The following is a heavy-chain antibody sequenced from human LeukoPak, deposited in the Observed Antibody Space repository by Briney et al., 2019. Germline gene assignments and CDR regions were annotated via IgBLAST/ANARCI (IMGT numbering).Heavy chain of an antibody. D-gene: IGHD3-22*01. CDR1: GFTFSSYA. CDR3: ARGKYYDSRGSRGFDY. CDR2: ISYDGSNK. J-gene: IGHJ4*02. Sequence: PGGSLRLSCAASGFTFSSYAMHWVRQAPGKGLEWVAVISYDGSNKYYADSVKGRFTISRDNAKNSLYLQMNSLRAEDAAVYYCARGKYYDSRGSRGFDYWGQGTLVTVSS. V-gene: IGHV3-30-3*01.